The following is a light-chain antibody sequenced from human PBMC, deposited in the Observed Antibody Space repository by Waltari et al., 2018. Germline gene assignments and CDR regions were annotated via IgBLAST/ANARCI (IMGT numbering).Light chain of an antibody. CDR2: DPS. CDR3: HQRSNWWWT. V-gene: IGKV3-11*01. J-gene: IGKJ1*01. CDR1: ESVSTY. Sequence: EIVLTQFQATLSLSPGETAPISCRATESVSTYLGWFQQKPGQAPRLLILDPSNRAAGIPARFSGSGSGTDFTLTISNLEPEDVGVYYCHQRSNWWWTFGQGTRVEVK.